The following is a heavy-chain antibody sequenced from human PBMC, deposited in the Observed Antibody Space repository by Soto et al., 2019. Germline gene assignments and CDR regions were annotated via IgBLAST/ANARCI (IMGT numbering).Heavy chain of an antibody. D-gene: IGHD3-3*01. V-gene: IGHV3-30*18. CDR1: GFTFSSYG. CDR3: AKDLKGLEVFGVVDYYYYYGMDV. Sequence: PGGSLRLSCAASGFTFSSYGMHWVRQAPGKGLEWVAVISYDGSNKYYADSVKGRFTISRDNSKNTLYLQMNSLRAEDTAVYYCAKDLKGLEVFGVVDYYYYYGMDVWGQGTTVTVSS. CDR2: ISYDGSNK. J-gene: IGHJ6*02.